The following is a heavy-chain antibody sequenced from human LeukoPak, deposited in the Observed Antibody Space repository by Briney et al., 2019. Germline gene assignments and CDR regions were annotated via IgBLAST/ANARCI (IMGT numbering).Heavy chain of an antibody. CDR1: GGSFSGYY. J-gene: IGHJ5*02. CDR2: INHSGST. D-gene: IGHD3-22*01. V-gene: IGHV4-34*01. Sequence: KTSETLSLTCAVYGGSFSGYYWSWIRQPPGKGLERIGEINHSGSTNYNPSLKSRVTISVDTSKNQFSLKLSSVTAADTAVYYCARGSPPRYYDSSESRGGWFDPWGQGTLVTVSS. CDR3: ARGSPPRYYDSSESRGGWFDP.